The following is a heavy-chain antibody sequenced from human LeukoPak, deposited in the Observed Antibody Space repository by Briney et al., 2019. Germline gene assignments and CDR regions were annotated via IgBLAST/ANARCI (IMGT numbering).Heavy chain of an antibody. J-gene: IGHJ4*02. CDR1: GGSFSGYY. CDR2: INHSGST. CDR3: ARGESSGSSNFDY. D-gene: IGHD1-26*01. Sequence: SVTLSLTCAVYGGSFSGYYWSWIRQPPGKGLEWIGEINHSGSTNYNPSLKSRVTISVDTSKNQFSLKLSSVTAADTAVYYCARGESSGSSNFDYWGQGTLVTVSS. V-gene: IGHV4-34*01.